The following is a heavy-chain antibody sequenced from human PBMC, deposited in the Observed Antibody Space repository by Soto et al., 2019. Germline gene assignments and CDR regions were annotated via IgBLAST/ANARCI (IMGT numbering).Heavy chain of an antibody. Sequence: GGSLRLSCAASGFTFSSYSMNWVRQAPGKGLEWVSYISSSSSTIYYADSVKGRFTISRDNAKNSLYLQMNSLRDEDAAVYYCARDERNTRYCTNGVCYTGFYGMDVWGQGTTVTVSS. D-gene: IGHD2-8*01. CDR1: GFTFSSYS. V-gene: IGHV3-48*02. CDR3: ARDERNTRYCTNGVCYTGFYGMDV. CDR2: ISSSSSTI. J-gene: IGHJ6*02.